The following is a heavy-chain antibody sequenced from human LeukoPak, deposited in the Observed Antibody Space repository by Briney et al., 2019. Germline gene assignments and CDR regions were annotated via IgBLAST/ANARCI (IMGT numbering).Heavy chain of an antibody. J-gene: IGHJ5*02. CDR3: ARGHLYRTGSYGWFDP. Sequence: SETLSLTCTVSGGSISSYYWSWIRQPPGKGLEWIGYIYDNESPNYNPSLKSRVTISVDTSKNQFSLKLSSVTAADTAVYYCARGHLYRTGSYGWFDPWGQGTLVTVSS. CDR2: IYDNESP. D-gene: IGHD3-10*01. V-gene: IGHV4-59*08. CDR1: GGSISSYY.